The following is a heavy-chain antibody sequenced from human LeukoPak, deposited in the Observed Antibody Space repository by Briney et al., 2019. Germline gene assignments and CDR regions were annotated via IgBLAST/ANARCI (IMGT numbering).Heavy chain of an antibody. CDR1: GFTFSSYA. CDR2: INSDGSEK. D-gene: IGHD6-19*01. CDR3: ASGGGWVFFN. Sequence: GGSPRLSCAASGFTFSSYAMSWVRQSPGRGLEWVAHINSDGSEKNYVDSVEGRFTISRDNARNSQFLHMNSLRAEDTAVYYCASGGGWVFFNWGRGTLVTVSS. J-gene: IGHJ4*02. V-gene: IGHV3-7*01.